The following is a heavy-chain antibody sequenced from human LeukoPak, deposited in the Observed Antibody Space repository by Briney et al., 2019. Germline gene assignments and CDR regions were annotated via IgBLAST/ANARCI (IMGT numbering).Heavy chain of an antibody. CDR3: ARDLSSGR. Sequence: PGGSLRLSCAASGFTVSSNYMTWVRQAPGKGLEWVSLIYSGNNSTFYAESVKGRFTISRDNSKNTLFLQMNSLRVEDTAVYYCARDLSSGRWGQGTLVTVSS. V-gene: IGHV3-66*01. D-gene: IGHD3-22*01. CDR2: IYSGNNST. J-gene: IGHJ4*02. CDR1: GFTVSSNY.